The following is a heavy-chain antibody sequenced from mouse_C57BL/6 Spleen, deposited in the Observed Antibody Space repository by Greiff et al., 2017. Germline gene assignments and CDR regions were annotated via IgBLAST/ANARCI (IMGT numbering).Heavy chain of an antibody. CDR1: GYTFTSYG. J-gene: IGHJ1*03. CDR3: AGQLPGWYFEV. V-gene: IGHV1-81*01. Sequence: QVQLKESGAELARPGASVKLSCKASGYTFTSYGISWVKQRTGQGLEWIGEIYPRSGNTYYNEKFKGKATLTADKSSSTAYMELRSLTSEDSAVSICAGQLPGWYFEVWGTGTTVTVSS. D-gene: IGHD2-1*01. CDR2: IYPRSGNT.